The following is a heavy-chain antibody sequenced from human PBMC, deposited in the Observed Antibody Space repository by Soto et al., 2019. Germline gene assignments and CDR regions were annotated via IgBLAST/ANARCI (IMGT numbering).Heavy chain of an antibody. CDR3: ARDLGGVGATTLYYYYGMDV. J-gene: IGHJ6*02. V-gene: IGHV1-2*04. Sequence: QVQLVQSGAEVKKPGPSVKVSCRASGNTFTGYFMNWVRQPPGQGLGWMGWINPNSGGTNYAQKFQGWVTMTRDTSISTAYMELSRLRSDDTAVYYSARDLGGVGATTLYYYYGMDVWGQGTTVTVSS. D-gene: IGHD1-26*01. CDR2: INPNSGGT. CDR1: GNTFTGYF.